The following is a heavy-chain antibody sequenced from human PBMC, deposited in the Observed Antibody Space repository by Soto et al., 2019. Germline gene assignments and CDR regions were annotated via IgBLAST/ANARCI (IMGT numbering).Heavy chain of an antibody. V-gene: IGHV3-21*01. CDR2: ISSSSSYI. CDR1: GFTFSSYS. J-gene: IGHJ6*02. D-gene: IGHD3-3*01. CDR3: ARDRGVVHYYYYYGMDV. Sequence: LRLSCEASGFTFSSYSMNWVRQAPGKGLEWVSSISSSSSYIYYADSVKGRFTISRDNAKNSLYLQMNSLRDEDTAVYYCARDRGVVHYYYYYGMDVWGQGTTVTV.